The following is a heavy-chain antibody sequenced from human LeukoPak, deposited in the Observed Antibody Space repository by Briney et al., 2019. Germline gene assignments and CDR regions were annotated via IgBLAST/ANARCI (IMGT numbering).Heavy chain of an antibody. V-gene: IGHV4-38-2*02. Sequence: TSETLSLTCTVSGGSISSYYWGWIRQPPGKGLEWIGSIYHSGSTYYNPSLKSRVTISVDTSKNQFSLKLSSVTAADTAVYYCAREGSGKDIVVVPAAITDAFDIWGQGTMVTVSS. CDR1: GGSISSYY. D-gene: IGHD2-2*02. CDR3: AREGSGKDIVVVPAAITDAFDI. J-gene: IGHJ3*02. CDR2: IYHSGST.